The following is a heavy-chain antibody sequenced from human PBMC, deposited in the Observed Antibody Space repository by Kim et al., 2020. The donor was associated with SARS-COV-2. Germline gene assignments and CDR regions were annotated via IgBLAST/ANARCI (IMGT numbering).Heavy chain of an antibody. CDR2: ISYAGDKG. CDR3: ARGGVEAAGTQVY. V-gene: IGHV3-30-3*01. D-gene: IGHD6-13*01. J-gene: IGHJ4*02. CDR1: GLTFSNYP. Sequence: GGSLRLSCAASGLTFSNYPMHWVRQAPGEGLEWVAVISYAGDKGFYADSVKGRFTISRDNSRNMVYLQMNSLRAEDTAVYYCARGGVEAAGTQVYWGQGTLVTVSS.